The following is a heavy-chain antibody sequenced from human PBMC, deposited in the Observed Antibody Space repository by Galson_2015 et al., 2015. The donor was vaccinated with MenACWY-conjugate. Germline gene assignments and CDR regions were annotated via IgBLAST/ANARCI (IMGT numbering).Heavy chain of an antibody. CDR1: GVTFGSFD. CDR2: IGVTGDT. D-gene: IGHD6-13*01. V-gene: IGHV3-13*01. CDR3: ARDLSAAAAFRQNRYIDL. Sequence: SRRLSCAASGVTFGSFDMHWVRHATGIGLVWVSSIGVTGDTCDPASVDGRFTMSRDNAKNSVYLQLNNLRAEDTAVYYCARDLSAAAAFRQNRYIDLWGRGTMVSVSA. J-gene: IGHJ2*01.